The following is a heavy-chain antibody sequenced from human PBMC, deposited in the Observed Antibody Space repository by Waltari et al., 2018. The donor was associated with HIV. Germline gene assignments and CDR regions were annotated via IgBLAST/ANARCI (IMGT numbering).Heavy chain of an antibody. J-gene: IGHJ4*02. Sequence: EVQLLESGGALAQPGGSLRLSCAASGFTFSGYAMRWVRAAPGKGLEWVSSISGSGGGTYYADSVEGRFTISRDNSKNTLSLQMNSLRAEDTALYYCAKQGWSVDQGEGYWGQGTLVTVSS. V-gene: IGHV3-23*01. CDR3: AKQGWSVDQGEGY. CDR2: ISGSGGGT. D-gene: IGHD3-3*01. CDR1: GFTFSGYA.